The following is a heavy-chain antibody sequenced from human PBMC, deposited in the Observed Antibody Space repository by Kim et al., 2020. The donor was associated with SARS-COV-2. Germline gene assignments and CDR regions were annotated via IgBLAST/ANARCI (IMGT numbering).Heavy chain of an antibody. CDR3: ARDGTPRSSYYYYYGMDV. Sequence: GGSLRLSCAASGFTFSSYGMHWVRQAPGKGLEWVAVISYDGSNKYYADSVKGRFTISRDNSKNTLYLQMNSLRAEDTAVYYCARDGTPRSSYYYYYGMDVWGQGTTVTVSS. J-gene: IGHJ6*02. CDR1: GFTFSSYG. D-gene: IGHD1-26*01. V-gene: IGHV3-33*05. CDR2: ISYDGSNK.